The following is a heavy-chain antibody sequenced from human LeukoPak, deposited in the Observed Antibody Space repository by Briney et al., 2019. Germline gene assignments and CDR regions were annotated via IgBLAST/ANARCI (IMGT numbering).Heavy chain of an antibody. V-gene: IGHV3-21*01. CDR2: ISSSSSYV. CDR3: ARQSRGLSKNFDY. J-gene: IGHJ4*02. D-gene: IGHD3-10*01. Sequence: GGSLRLSCAASGFIFSTYSMNWVRQAPGKGPEWVSSISSSSSYVYYADYADSVKGRFTISRDNAKNSLYLQMNSLRAEDTAVYYCARQSRGLSKNFDYWGQGTLVTVSS. CDR1: GFIFSTYS.